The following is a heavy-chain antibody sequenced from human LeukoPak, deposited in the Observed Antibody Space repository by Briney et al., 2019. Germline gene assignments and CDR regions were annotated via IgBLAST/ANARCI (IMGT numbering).Heavy chain of an antibody. CDR2: IWYDRSNK. V-gene: IGHV3-33*01. D-gene: IGHD1-20*01. Sequence: GGSLRLSCAASGFTFSNYGMHWVRQAPGKGLEWVAVIWYDRSNKYYADSVKGRLTISRDNSKNTLYLQMNSLRAEDTAVYYCARARVTGTEDFDYWGQGTLVTVSS. CDR1: GFTFSNYG. CDR3: ARARVTGTEDFDY. J-gene: IGHJ4*02.